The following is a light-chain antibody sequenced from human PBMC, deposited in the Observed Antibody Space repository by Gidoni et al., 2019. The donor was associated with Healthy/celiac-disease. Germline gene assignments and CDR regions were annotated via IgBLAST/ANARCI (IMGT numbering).Light chain of an antibody. V-gene: IGKV3-20*01. CDR1: QSVSSSY. J-gene: IGKJ2*01. CDR3: QQYGSSSYT. CDR2: GAS. Sequence: EIVLTQSPGTLSLSPGERATLSCRASQSVSSSYLAWYQQKPGQAPRLLIYGASSRATGIPDRFSGSGSGTDFTLTISRLEPEDFAVYYCQQYGSSSYTFXXXTKLEIK.